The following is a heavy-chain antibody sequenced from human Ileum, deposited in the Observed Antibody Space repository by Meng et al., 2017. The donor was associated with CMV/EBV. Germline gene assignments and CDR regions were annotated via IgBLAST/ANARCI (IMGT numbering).Heavy chain of an antibody. Sequence: GESLKISCAASGFSSSSYSMNWVRQALGKGLEWVSSIGRSRTYIYYADSVKGRFTISRDNAKNSVNLQMNSLRAKDTAVYYCVRGEYQLESDGMDVWGQGTTVTVSS. CDR1: GFSSSSYS. D-gene: IGHD2-2*01. CDR2: IGRSRTYI. CDR3: VRGEYQLESDGMDV. J-gene: IGHJ6*02. V-gene: IGHV3-21*01.